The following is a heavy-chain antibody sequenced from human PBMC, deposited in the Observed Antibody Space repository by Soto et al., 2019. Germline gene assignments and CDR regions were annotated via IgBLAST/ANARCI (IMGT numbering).Heavy chain of an antibody. CDR2: ISSSSSYI. Sequence: EVQLVESGGGLVKPGGSLRLSCAASGFTFSSYSMNWVRQAPGKGLEWVSSISSSSSYIYYADSVKGRFTISRDNAKNSLYVQMNSLRAEDTAVYYCARASENYYYYMDVWGKGTTVTVSS. J-gene: IGHJ6*03. CDR1: GFTFSSYS. CDR3: ARASENYYYYMDV. V-gene: IGHV3-21*01.